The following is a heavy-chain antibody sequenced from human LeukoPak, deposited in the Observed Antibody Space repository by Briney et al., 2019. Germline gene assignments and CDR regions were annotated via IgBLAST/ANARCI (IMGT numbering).Heavy chain of an antibody. CDR1: GGSIESYY. CDR2: IAASGTT. V-gene: IGHV4-4*08. CDR3: ARFPYFEGFDY. Sequence: SETLSLTCSVSGGSIESYYWSWIRQPPGKGLEFIGYIAASGTTKHNPSLKSRVTLSMDTSKNQFSLKLRSVTAADTAVYFCARFPYFEGFDYWGQGTQVIVSS. J-gene: IGHJ4*02. D-gene: IGHD3-9*01.